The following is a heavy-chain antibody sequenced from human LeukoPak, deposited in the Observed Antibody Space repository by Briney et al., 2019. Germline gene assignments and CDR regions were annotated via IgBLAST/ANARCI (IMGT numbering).Heavy chain of an antibody. J-gene: IGHJ6*03. CDR2: ITSISNYI. CDR3: ARGIIGVLGGYYYYQYMDV. Sequence: GGSLRLSCAASGFTFSTYTMNWVRQAPGKGLEWISSITSISNYIFYADSLKGRFTISRDNAKNSLYLQMNSLRAEDTAVYFCARGIIGVLGGYYYYQYMDVWGNGTTVTVSS. D-gene: IGHD1-26*01. V-gene: IGHV3-21*01. CDR1: GFTFSTYT.